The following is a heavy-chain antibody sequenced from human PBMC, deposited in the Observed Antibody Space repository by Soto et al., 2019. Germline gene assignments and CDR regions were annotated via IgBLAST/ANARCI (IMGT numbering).Heavy chain of an antibody. CDR3: AKGRGGSGSLTPRVDF. CDR2: ISGGGDTT. D-gene: IGHD3-10*01. J-gene: IGHJ4*02. V-gene: IGHV3-23*01. Sequence: EVQLLESGGGLVQPGGSLRLSCAASGFTFNNYAMTWVRQAPGKGLEWVSAISGGGDTTSYADSVTGRFTVSRDGSKNTLYLQMSSLRAEDTALSYCAKGRGGSGSLTPRVDFWGQGTLVTVSS. CDR1: GFTFNNYA.